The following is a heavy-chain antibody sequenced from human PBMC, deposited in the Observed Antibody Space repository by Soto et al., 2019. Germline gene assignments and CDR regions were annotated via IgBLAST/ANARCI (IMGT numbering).Heavy chain of an antibody. J-gene: IGHJ4*02. CDR1: GFTFSSYS. Sequence: GGSLRLSCAASGFTFSSYSMNWVRQAPGKGLEWVSPISSSSSYIYYADSVKGRFTISRDNAKNSLYLQMNSLRAEDTAVYYCAREYYYDSSGYLSLDYWGQGTLVTAPQ. CDR3: AREYYYDSSGYLSLDY. CDR2: ISSSSSYI. V-gene: IGHV3-21*01. D-gene: IGHD3-22*01.